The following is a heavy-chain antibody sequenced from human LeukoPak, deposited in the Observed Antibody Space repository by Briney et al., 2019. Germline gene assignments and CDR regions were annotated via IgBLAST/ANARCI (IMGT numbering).Heavy chain of an antibody. D-gene: IGHD6-13*01. V-gene: IGHV3-21*01. CDR2: ISSSSSYI. CDR1: GFTFRDSG. J-gene: IGHJ4*02. Sequence: KPGGSLRLSCAASGFTFRDSGMHWVRQAPGKGLEWVSSISSSSSYIYYADSVKGRFTISRDNAKNSLYLQMNSLRAEDTAVYYCALIAAAIHNTDYWGQGTLVTVSS. CDR3: ALIAAAIHNTDY.